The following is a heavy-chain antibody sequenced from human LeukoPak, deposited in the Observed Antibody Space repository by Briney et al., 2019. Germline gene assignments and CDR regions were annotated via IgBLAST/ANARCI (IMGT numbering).Heavy chain of an antibody. Sequence: GGSLRLSCAASGFTFNNYWMTWFRQAPGKGLEWVSSISSSSSYIYYADSVKGRFTISRDNAKNSLYLQMNSLRAEDTAVYYCARDPRYCSGGSCYSEGWVDYWGQGTLVTVSS. CDR3: ARDPRYCSGGSCYSEGWVDY. D-gene: IGHD2-15*01. V-gene: IGHV3-21*01. J-gene: IGHJ4*02. CDR2: ISSSSSYI. CDR1: GFTFNNYW.